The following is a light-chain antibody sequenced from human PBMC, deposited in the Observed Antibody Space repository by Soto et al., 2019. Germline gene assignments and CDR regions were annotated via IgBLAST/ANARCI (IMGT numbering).Light chain of an antibody. CDR3: SSYTSSSTL. Sequence: QSVLTQPASVPGSPGQSITISCTGTSSDVGGYNYVSWYQQHPGKAPKLMIYDVSNRPSGVSNRFSGSKSGNTASLTISGLQAEDEADYYCSSYTSSSTLFGTGTKSPS. V-gene: IGLV2-14*01. CDR2: DVS. CDR1: SSDVGGYNY. J-gene: IGLJ1*01.